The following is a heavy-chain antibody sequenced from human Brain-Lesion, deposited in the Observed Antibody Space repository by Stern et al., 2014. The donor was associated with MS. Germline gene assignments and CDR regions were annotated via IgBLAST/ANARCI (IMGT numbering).Heavy chain of an antibody. V-gene: IGHV4-4*02. Sequence: MQLVESGPGLVKPSGTLSLTCAVSGGSISSSNWWSWVRQSPGKGLEWIGESDHSGSTIYNPSLKSRVTASVDKSKNRFSLNLRSVTAADTAVYFCARFTASRPHVFDSWGQGTLVTVSS. D-gene: IGHD6-13*01. CDR1: GGSISSSNW. J-gene: IGHJ4*02. CDR2: SDHSGST. CDR3: ARFTASRPHVFDS.